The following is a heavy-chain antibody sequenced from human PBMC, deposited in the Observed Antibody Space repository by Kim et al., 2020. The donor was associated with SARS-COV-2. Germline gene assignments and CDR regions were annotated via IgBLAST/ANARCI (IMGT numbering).Heavy chain of an antibody. CDR2: IIPIFGTA. CDR1: GGTFSSYA. D-gene: IGHD3-22*01. Sequence: SVKVSCKASGGTFSSYAISWVRQAPGQGLEWMGGIIPIFGTANYAQKFQGRVTITADESTSTAYMELSSLRSEDTAVYYCARLGDWYYYDSSGPSPFYYYGMDVWGQGTTVTVSS. J-gene: IGHJ6*02. CDR3: ARLGDWYYYDSSGPSPFYYYGMDV. V-gene: IGHV1-69*13.